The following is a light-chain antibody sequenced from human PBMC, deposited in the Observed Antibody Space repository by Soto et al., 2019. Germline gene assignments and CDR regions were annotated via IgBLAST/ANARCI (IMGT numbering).Light chain of an antibody. CDR2: SNN. CDR1: NSNIASNT. J-gene: IGLJ1*01. Sequence: QSVLTQPPSASETPGQTVSISCSGSNSNIASNTVNWYQHLPGTAPKLLIYSNNQRPSGVPDRFSGSKSGTSASLAISGLQSEDEADYYCAAWDDSLNGPYVFGTGTKVTVL. CDR3: AAWDDSLNGPYV. V-gene: IGLV1-44*01.